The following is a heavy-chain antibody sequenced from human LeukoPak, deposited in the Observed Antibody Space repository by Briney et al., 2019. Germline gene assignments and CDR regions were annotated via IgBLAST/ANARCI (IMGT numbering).Heavy chain of an antibody. D-gene: IGHD2-2*01. J-gene: IGHJ5*02. CDR2: VNPNNGDT. Sequence: ASVKVSCKASGYTFTTYDVNWVRQATGQGLEWMGRVNPNNGDTAYAQKFQGRVTITRDTSTNTVYMQLSSLKSDDTAVYYCARVGCSDISCLPWLDPWGEGTLVTVSS. CDR1: GYTFTTYD. CDR3: ARVGCSDISCLPWLDP. V-gene: IGHV1-8*03.